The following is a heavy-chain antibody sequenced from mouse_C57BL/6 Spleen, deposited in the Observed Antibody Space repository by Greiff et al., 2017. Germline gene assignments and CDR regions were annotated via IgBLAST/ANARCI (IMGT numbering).Heavy chain of an antibody. J-gene: IGHJ4*01. Sequence: DVKLVESGGGLVQPGGSLSLSCAASGFTFTDYYMSWVRQPPGKALEWLGFIRNKANGYTTEYSASVKGRVTISRDNSQSILYLQMNALRAEDSATYYCARYYYGSCARDYWGQGTSVTVSS. CDR3: ARYYYGSCARDY. V-gene: IGHV7-3*01. CDR1: GFTFTDYY. CDR2: IRNKANGYTT. D-gene: IGHD1-1*01.